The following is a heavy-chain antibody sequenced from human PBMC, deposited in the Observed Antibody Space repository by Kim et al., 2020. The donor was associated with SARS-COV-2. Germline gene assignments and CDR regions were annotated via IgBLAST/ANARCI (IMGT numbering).Heavy chain of an antibody. Sequence: GGSLRLSCAASGFTVSSNYMSWVRQAPGKGLEWVAVIYSGGSTYYADSVKGRFTISRDNSKNTLYLQMYSLRAEDTAVYYLSRCYYDSRRTIPYYVDYW. CDR3: SRCYYDSRRTIPYYVDY. CDR1: GFTVSSNY. J-gene: IGHJ4*01. CDR2: IYSGGST. V-gene: IGHV3-66*01. D-gene: IGHD3-22*01.